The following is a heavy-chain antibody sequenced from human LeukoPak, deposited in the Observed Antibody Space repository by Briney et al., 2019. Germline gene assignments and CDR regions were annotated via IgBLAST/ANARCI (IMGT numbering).Heavy chain of an antibody. CDR1: GYTFTGYY. D-gene: IGHD3-16*01. CDR2: INPNSGGT. V-gene: IGHV1-2*02. J-gene: IGHJ3*02. CDR3: ARGGMYPPATAFDI. Sequence: ASVKVSCKASGYTFTGYYMHWVRQAPGQGLEWMGWINPNSGGTNYAQKFQGRVTMTRDTSISTAYMELSRLTSDDTAVYFCARGGMYPPATAFDIWGQGTMVAVSS.